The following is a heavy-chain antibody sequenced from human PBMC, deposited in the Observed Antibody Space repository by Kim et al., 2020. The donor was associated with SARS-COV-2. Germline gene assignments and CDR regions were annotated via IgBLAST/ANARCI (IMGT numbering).Heavy chain of an antibody. CDR3: AREYYHDYQWGVFDY. CDR2: IKGSGSET. Sequence: GGSLRLSCAASGFTFISYAMGWVRQAPGKGLEWVAGIKGSGSETFYADSVKGRFTITRDNSQNTLYLQMKRVTAEDTAVYYCAREYYHDYQWGVFDYWGQGTLVTVSS. J-gene: IGHJ4*02. V-gene: IGHV3-23*01. CDR1: GFTFISYA. D-gene: IGHD4-17*01.